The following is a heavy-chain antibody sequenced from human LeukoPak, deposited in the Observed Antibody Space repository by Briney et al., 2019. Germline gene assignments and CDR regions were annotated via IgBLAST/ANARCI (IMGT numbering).Heavy chain of an antibody. V-gene: IGHV3-11*01. CDR3: AKDMGPLYSSGWY. Sequence: GGSLRLSCAASGFTFSDYYMSWIRQAPGKGLEWVSYISSSGSTVYYTDSVKGRFTISRDNAKNSLYLQMNSLRAEDTALYYCAKDMGPLYSSGWYWGQGTLVTVSS. J-gene: IGHJ4*02. CDR1: GFTFSDYY. D-gene: IGHD6-19*01. CDR2: ISSSGSTV.